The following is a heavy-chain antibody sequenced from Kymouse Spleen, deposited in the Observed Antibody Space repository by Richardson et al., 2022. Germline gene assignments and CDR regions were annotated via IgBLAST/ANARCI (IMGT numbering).Heavy chain of an antibody. CDR1: GFTFSNAW. V-gene: IGHV3-15*01. CDR3: TTGDSSSSDAFDI. Sequence: EVQLVESGGGLVKPGGSLRLSCAASGFTFSNAWMSWVRQAPGKGLEWVGRIKSKTDGGTTDYAAPVKGRFTISRDDSKNTLYLQMNSLKTEDTAVYYCTTGDSSSSDAFDIWGQGTMVTVSS. CDR2: IKSKTDGGTT. J-gene: IGHJ3*02. D-gene: IGHD6-13*01.